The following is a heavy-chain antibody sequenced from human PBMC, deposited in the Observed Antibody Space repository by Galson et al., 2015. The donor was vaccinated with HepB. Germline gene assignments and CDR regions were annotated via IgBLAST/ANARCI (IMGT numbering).Heavy chain of an antibody. CDR1: GYTFTSYA. CDR2: INTNTGNP. J-gene: IGHJ6*02. CDR3: ARPIQLWSPDYYYYGMDV. V-gene: IGHV7-4-1*02. D-gene: IGHD5-18*01. Sequence: SVKVSCKASGYTFTSYAMNWVRQAPGQGLEWMGWINTNTGNPTYAQGFTGRFVFSLDTSVSTAYLQISSLKAEDTAVYYCARPIQLWSPDYYYYGMDVWGQGTTVTVSS.